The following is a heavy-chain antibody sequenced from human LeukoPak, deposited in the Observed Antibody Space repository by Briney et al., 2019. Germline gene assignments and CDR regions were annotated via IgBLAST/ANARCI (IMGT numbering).Heavy chain of an antibody. CDR3: ARLYVDTAMLFVPLDY. J-gene: IGHJ4*02. CDR2: FYYSGKT. V-gene: IGHV4-39*01. Sequence: SETLSLTCTVSGGSISSSRYYWGWIRQPPGKGLEWMGSFYYSGKTYYNPSLKSRVTISVDTSKNQVSLKLSSVTAADTAVYYCARLYVDTAMLFVPLDYWGQGTLVTVSS. CDR1: GGSISSSRYY. D-gene: IGHD5-18*01.